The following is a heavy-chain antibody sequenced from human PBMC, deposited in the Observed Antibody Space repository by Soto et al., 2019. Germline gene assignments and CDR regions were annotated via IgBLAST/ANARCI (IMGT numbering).Heavy chain of an antibody. CDR1: GFTFSGSA. Sequence: GGSLRLSCAASGFTFSGSAMHWVRQASGKGLEWVGRIRSKANSYATAYAASVKGRFTISRDDSKNTAYLQMNSLKTEDTAVYYCTRHISRVYYMDVWGKGTTVTVSS. CDR3: TRHISRVYYMDV. J-gene: IGHJ6*03. V-gene: IGHV3-73*01. CDR2: IRSKANSYAT.